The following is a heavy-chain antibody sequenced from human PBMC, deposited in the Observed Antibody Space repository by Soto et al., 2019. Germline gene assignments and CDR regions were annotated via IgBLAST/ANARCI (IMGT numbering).Heavy chain of an antibody. J-gene: IGHJ5*01. Sequence: EVQLLESGGNLVQPGGSLRLSCEASGFTFSSYWMSWVRQSPGKGLEWVATIKQDGSTKYYVDSVKGRFTIFRENAQSSLYLRMNSLRAEDTAVYYCTRDARGSPLISPAWRWFVFWGQGTLVTVSS. CDR1: GFTFSSYW. D-gene: IGHD2-21*01. CDR2: IKQDGSTK. CDR3: TRDARGSPLISPAWRWFVF. V-gene: IGHV3-7*01.